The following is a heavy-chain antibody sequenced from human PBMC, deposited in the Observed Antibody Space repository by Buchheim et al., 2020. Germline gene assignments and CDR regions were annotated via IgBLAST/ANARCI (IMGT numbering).Heavy chain of an antibody. J-gene: IGHJ4*02. CDR3: ARAQYNWNPDGSGKFDY. D-gene: IGHD1-20*01. CDR2: IKQDGSEK. CDR1: GFTFSSYW. V-gene: IGHV3-7*01. Sequence: EVQLVESGGGLVQPGGFLRLSCAASGFTFSSYWMSWVRQAPGKGLEWVANIKQDGSEKYYVDSVKGRFTISRDNAKNSLYLQMNSLRAEDTAVYYCARAQYNWNPDGSGKFDYWGQGTL.